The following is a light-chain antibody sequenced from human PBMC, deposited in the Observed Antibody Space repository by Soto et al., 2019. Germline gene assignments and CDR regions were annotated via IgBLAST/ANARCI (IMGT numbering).Light chain of an antibody. CDR2: DAS. J-gene: IGKJ2*01. Sequence: DIQMTQSPSSLSASVGDRVTITCQASQDISNYLNWYQQKPGKAPKLLIYDASNLETGVPSRFSGSGSGTDFTFTISRLEPEDFAVYYCQQHGSSPPYTFGQGTTVDIK. V-gene: IGKV1-33*01. CDR3: QQHGSSPPYT. CDR1: QDISNY.